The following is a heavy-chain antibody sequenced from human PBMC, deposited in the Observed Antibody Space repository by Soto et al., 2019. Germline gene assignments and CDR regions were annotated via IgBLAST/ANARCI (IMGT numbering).Heavy chain of an antibody. CDR3: ARDPACSGGSCYSRFDP. J-gene: IGHJ5*02. D-gene: IGHD2-15*01. CDR1: GGSVSSYY. CDR2: IYYSGST. V-gene: IGHV4-59*02. Sequence: PSETLSLTCTVSGGSVSSYYWSWIRQPPGKGLEWIGYIYYSGSTNYNPSLKSRVTISVDTSKNQFSLKLSSVTAADTAVYYCARDPACSGGSCYSRFDPWGQGTLVTVSS.